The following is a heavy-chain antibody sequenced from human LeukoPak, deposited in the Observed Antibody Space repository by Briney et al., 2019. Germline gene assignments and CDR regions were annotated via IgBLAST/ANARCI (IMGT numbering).Heavy chain of an antibody. CDR2: IYNSGST. CDR1: GGSISSSHYY. J-gene: IGHJ5*02. CDR3: ARDLYYGSNLRLFDP. V-gene: IGHV4-39*07. D-gene: IGHD3-22*01. Sequence: SETLSLTCTVSGGSISSSHYYWDWVRQPPGKGLEWIGNIYNSGSTYYNPSLKRRVTISIDTSKNQFSLKLSSVTAADTAMYYCARDLYYGSNLRLFDPWGQGTLVTVSS.